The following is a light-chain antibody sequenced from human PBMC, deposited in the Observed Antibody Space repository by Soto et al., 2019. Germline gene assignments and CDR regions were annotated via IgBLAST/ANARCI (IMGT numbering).Light chain of an antibody. CDR2: GAS. J-gene: IGKJ4*01. CDR3: KQYDSSPLFALT. Sequence: EIVLTQSPGTLSLSPGERATLSCRASESISISYLAWYQQRPGQAPRLLIYGASGRATGIPDRFSGSGSGTDFTLTINRLEPEDFAVYYCKQYDSSPLFALTFGGGTKVDIX. CDR1: ESISISY. V-gene: IGKV3-20*01.